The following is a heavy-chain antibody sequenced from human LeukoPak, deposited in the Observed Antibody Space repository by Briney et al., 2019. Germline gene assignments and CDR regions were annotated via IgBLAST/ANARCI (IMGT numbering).Heavy chain of an antibody. D-gene: IGHD6-13*01. V-gene: IGHV4-39*01. Sequence: SETLFLTCTVSGDSISTDGSYWGWIRQPPGKGLEWIAIIYNSGSTYYNPSLKSRVTMSVDTSKNQFSLKLSSVTAADTAVYYCARRGSNWFFDYWGQGTLVTVSS. CDR3: ARRGSNWFFDY. CDR2: IYNSGST. J-gene: IGHJ4*02. CDR1: GDSISTDGSY.